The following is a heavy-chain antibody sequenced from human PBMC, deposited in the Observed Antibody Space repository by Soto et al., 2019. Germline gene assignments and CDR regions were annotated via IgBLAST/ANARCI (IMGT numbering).Heavy chain of an antibody. CDR2: IYYSGST. CDR3: ARARQYCSSTSCQYYFDY. CDR1: GGSLSSGGYY. V-gene: IGHV4-31*03. D-gene: IGHD2-2*01. Sequence: SETLSLTCTVSGGSLSSGGYYWSWVRQHPGKGLEWIGYIYYSGSTYYNPSLKSRVTISVDTSKNQFSLKLSSVTAADTAVYYCARARQYCSSTSCQYYFDYWGQGTLVTVSS. J-gene: IGHJ4*02.